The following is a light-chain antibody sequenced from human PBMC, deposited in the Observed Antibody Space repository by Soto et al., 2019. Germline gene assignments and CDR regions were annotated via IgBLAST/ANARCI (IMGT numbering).Light chain of an antibody. CDR1: QSVSNNY. CDR2: GSS. CDR3: QQYGSSPPYT. Sequence: EVVLTQSPGTLSLSPGERATLSCRASQSVSNNYFAWYQQKPGQAPRLLILGSSDRATGIPDRFSGSGSGTDVTLTISRLEPEDFAVYYCQQYGSSPPYTFGQGTKLEIK. J-gene: IGKJ2*01. V-gene: IGKV3-20*01.